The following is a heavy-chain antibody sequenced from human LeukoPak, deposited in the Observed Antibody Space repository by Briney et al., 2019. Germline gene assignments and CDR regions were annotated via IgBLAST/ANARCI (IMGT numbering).Heavy chain of an antibody. CDR1: GGSISSGGYY. CDR2: IYYSGST. CDR3: ARAMPPRIAAGRGGWFDP. Sequence: MTSETLSLTCTVSGGSISSGGYYWSWIRQPPGKGLEWIGYIYYSGSTNYNPSLKSRVTISVDTSKNQFSLKLSSVTAADTAVYYCARAMPPRIAAGRGGWFDPWGQGTLVTVSS. D-gene: IGHD6-13*01. V-gene: IGHV4-61*08. J-gene: IGHJ5*02.